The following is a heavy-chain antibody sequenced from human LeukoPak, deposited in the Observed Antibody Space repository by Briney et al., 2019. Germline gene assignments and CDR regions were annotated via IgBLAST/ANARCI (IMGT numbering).Heavy chain of an antibody. D-gene: IGHD3-10*01. V-gene: IGHV3-21*01. CDR1: GFTFSSYG. CDR2: ISSSSSYI. Sequence: GSLRLSCAASGFTFSSYGMHWVRQAPGKGLEWVSSISSSSSYIYYADSVKGRFTISRDNAKNSLYLQMNSLRAEDTAVYYCASGHRSSPDYFDYWGQGTLVTVSS. CDR3: ASGHRSSPDYFDY. J-gene: IGHJ4*02.